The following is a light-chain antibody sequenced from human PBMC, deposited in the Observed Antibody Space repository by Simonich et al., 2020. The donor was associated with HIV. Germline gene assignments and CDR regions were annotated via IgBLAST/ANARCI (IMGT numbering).Light chain of an antibody. V-gene: IGLV2-14*01. CDR3: NSYTSSSTVV. J-gene: IGLJ2*01. CDR1: SNDVGGYNY. CDR2: DVN. Sequence: QSALTQPASVSGSPGQSITISCTGTSNDVGGYNYVSCYQQSPVKAPKLIIYDVNWSASGVFNRFSGTKSGTTDSLTISGLQAEDEADYYCNSYTSSSTVVFGGGTKLTVL.